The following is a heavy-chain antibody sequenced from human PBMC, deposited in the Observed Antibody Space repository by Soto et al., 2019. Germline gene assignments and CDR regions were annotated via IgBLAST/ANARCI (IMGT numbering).Heavy chain of an antibody. Sequence: QVQLEQSGAEVKKPGSSVKISCKASGGTLSDHGVSWLRQAPGQGLEWVGGTIPVFNTAKYAPKFQGRVMIAAEKSTNIDYMELGSLRSDDTAFYYCARGVYGSGNYYTGPSAFDIWGQGTLVIVSS. D-gene: IGHD3-10*01. J-gene: IGHJ3*02. CDR2: TIPVFNTA. V-gene: IGHV1-69*06. CDR1: GGTLSDHG. CDR3: ARGVYGSGNYYTGPSAFDI.